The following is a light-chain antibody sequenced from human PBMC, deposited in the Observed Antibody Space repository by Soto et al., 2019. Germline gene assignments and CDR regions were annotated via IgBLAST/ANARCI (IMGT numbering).Light chain of an antibody. CDR2: DAS. CDR3: QQYSSFST. V-gene: IGKV1-5*01. J-gene: IGKJ1*01. CDR1: QSISSW. Sequence: DIQMTQSPSTLYASVGDRVTITCRASQSISSWLAWYQQKPGKAPKLLMYDASSLEGGVPSRFSGSGSGTEFTLTISSLQPDDFATYHCQQYSSFSTFGQGTKV.